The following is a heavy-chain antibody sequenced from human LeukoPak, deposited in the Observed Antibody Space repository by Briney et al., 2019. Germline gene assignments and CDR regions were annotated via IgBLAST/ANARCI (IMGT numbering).Heavy chain of an antibody. Sequence: GGSLRLSCAGSGFTFSNSWMGWVRQAPGKGLEWVANVQHIGGETYYVDSVKGRFTISRDNAKNSVYLQMSSLRAEDTAVYYCAKDERNWNYNLASQTYDWGQGTLVTVSS. V-gene: IGHV3-7*03. D-gene: IGHD1-7*01. CDR3: AKDERNWNYNLASQTYD. J-gene: IGHJ4*02. CDR2: VQHIGGET. CDR1: GFTFSNSW.